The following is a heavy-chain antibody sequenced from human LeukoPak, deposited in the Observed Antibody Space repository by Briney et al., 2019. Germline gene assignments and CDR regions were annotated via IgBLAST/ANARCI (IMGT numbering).Heavy chain of an antibody. D-gene: IGHD2-15*01. Sequence: GGSLRLSCAASGFTFSTYRMSWVRQAPGKGLEWVANIKQDGSEKHYADSVKGRFTISRDNSKNSLYLQMNSLRAEDTALYYCAKGLGYCSGGSCYWDYYFDYWGQGTLVTVSS. CDR1: GFTFSTYR. J-gene: IGHJ4*02. CDR2: IKQDGSEK. CDR3: AKGLGYCSGGSCYWDYYFDY. V-gene: IGHV3-7*03.